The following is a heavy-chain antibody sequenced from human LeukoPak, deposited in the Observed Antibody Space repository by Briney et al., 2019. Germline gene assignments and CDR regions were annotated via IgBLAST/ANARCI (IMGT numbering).Heavy chain of an antibody. CDR3: SIRPLSEVSY. CDR2: IRSDGSDK. J-gene: IGHJ4*02. CDR1: RFTFSSYG. V-gene: IGHV3-30*02. Sequence: GGSLRLSCAASRFTFSSYGMHWVRQAPGKGLECVAFIRSDGSDKFYADSVKGRFTISRDNSKNTLYLQMNSLRAEDTAVYYCSIRPLSEVSYWGQGTLVTVSS.